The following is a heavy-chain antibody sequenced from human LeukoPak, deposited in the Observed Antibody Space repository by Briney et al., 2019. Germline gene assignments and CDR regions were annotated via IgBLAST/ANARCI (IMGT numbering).Heavy chain of an antibody. CDR1: GGTFSSYA. CDR2: IIPIFGTA. V-gene: IGHV1-69*05. Sequence: ASVKVSCKASGGTFSSYAISWVRQAPGQGLEWMGGIIPIFGTANYAQKFQGRVTITTDESTSTAYMELSSLRSEDTGVYYCASFPYDSSGYYDFDYWGQGTLVTVSS. D-gene: IGHD3-22*01. J-gene: IGHJ4*02. CDR3: ASFPYDSSGYYDFDY.